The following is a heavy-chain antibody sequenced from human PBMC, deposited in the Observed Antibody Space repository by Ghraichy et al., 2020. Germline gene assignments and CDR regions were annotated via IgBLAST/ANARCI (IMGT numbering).Heavy chain of an antibody. Sequence: ASVKVSCKVSGYTLTELSMHWVRQAPGKGLEWMGGFDPEDGETIYAQKFQGRVTMTEDTSTDTAYMELSSLRSEDTAVYYCATVSYYNDSSGKQKNRGMDVWGQGTTVTVSS. V-gene: IGHV1-24*01. D-gene: IGHD3-22*01. CDR3: ATVSYYNDSSGKQKNRGMDV. CDR2: FDPEDGET. J-gene: IGHJ6*02. CDR1: GYTLTELS.